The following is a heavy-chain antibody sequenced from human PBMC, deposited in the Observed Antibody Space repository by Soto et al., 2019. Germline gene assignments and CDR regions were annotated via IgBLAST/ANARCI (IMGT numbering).Heavy chain of an antibody. Sequence: EVQLVESGGGFVHPGGSLRLSCAASGFMFSSYEMNWVRQAPGKGLEWVSYISHSGSAIYYADSVKGRFTISRDNAKNSLYLQMNSLRAEDTAIYYCSRDQGYNTSPRNDYWGQGTLVTVSS. CDR2: ISHSGSAI. V-gene: IGHV3-48*03. D-gene: IGHD1-20*01. CDR1: GFMFSSYE. J-gene: IGHJ4*02. CDR3: SRDQGYNTSPRNDY.